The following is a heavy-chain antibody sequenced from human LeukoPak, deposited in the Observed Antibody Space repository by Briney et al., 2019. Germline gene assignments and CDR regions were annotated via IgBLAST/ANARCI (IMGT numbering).Heavy chain of an antibody. CDR1: GFTFSSYA. V-gene: IGHV3-23*01. CDR3: AKDSERLSRGAFDI. Sequence: QTGGSLTLSCAASGFTFSSYAMSWVRQAPGKGLEWVSGISGRGDSRESTSYADSVRGRFTISRDNSKSMVYVQMKSLRAEDTAVYYCAKDSERLSRGAFDIWGQGTMVTVS. CDR2: ISGRGDSREST. D-gene: IGHD6-25*01. J-gene: IGHJ3*02.